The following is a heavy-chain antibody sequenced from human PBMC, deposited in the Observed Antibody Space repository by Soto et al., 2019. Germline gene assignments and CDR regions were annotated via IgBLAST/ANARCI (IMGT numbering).Heavy chain of an antibody. CDR1: GGSISSGGYY. CDR3: ARFGYQLYYYYMDV. V-gene: IGHV4-31*03. D-gene: IGHD2-2*01. CDR2: IYYSGST. J-gene: IGHJ6*03. Sequence: PSETLSLTCTVSGGSISSGGYYWSWIRQHPGKGLEWIGDIYYSGSTYYNPSLKSRVTISVDTSKNQFSLKLSSVTAADTAVYYCARFGYQLYYYYMDVWGKGTTVTVS.